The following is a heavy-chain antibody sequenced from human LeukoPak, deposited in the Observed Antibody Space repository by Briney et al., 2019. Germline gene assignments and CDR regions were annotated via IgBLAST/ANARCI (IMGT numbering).Heavy chain of an antibody. CDR2: ISGSGGST. V-gene: IGHV3-23*01. J-gene: IGHJ4*02. CDR3: ARDPSQRWHYYFDY. CDR1: GFTFSSYA. Sequence: GGSLRLSCAASGFTFSSYAMSWVRQAPGKGLEWVSAISGSGGSTYYADSVKGRFTISRDNSKNTLYLQMNSLRAEDTAVYYCARDPSQRWHYYFDYWAREPWSPSPQ. D-gene: IGHD4-23*01.